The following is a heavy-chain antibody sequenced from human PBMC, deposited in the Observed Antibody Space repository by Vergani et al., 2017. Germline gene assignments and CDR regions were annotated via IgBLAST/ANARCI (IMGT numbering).Heavy chain of an antibody. J-gene: IGHJ4*02. Sequence: QVQLVQSGAEVKKPGSSVKVSCKASGGTFSSYAISWVRQAPGQGLEWMGGIIPIFGTANYAQKFQGRVTITADESTSTAYMELGSLRSEDTAVYYCAGDEGYGYGWGRGDFDYWGQGTLVTVSS. V-gene: IGHV1-69*13. CDR3: AGDEGYGYGWGRGDFDY. CDR1: GGTFSSYA. D-gene: IGHD5-18*01. CDR2: IIPIFGTA.